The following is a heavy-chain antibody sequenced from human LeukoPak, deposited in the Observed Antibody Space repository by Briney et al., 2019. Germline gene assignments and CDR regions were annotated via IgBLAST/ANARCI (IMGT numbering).Heavy chain of an antibody. CDR3: ARGKNDYGDIVHGGYYYYYGMDV. J-gene: IGHJ6*02. CDR2: TYYRSKWYN. D-gene: IGHD4-17*01. Sequence: SQTLSLTCAISGDSVSSNSAAWNWIRQSPSRGLEWLGRTYYRSKWYNDYAVSVKSRITINPDTSKNQFSLQLNSVTPEDTAVYYCARGKNDYGDIVHGGYYYYYGMDVWGQGTTVTVSS. CDR1: GDSVSSNSAA. V-gene: IGHV6-1*01.